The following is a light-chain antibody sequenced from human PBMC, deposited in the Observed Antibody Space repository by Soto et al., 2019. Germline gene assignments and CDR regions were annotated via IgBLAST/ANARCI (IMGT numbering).Light chain of an antibody. Sequence: QSVLTQPPSVSAAPGQKVSISCSGSSSNIGRNSVCWYQQFPGTAPKLLIYDNDKRPSGIPDRFSGSKSGTSATLGITGFQTGDEADYYCGSWDSSLSAYVFATGTKLTVL. J-gene: IGLJ1*01. CDR3: GSWDSSLSAYV. CDR1: SSNIGRNS. CDR2: DND. V-gene: IGLV1-51*01.